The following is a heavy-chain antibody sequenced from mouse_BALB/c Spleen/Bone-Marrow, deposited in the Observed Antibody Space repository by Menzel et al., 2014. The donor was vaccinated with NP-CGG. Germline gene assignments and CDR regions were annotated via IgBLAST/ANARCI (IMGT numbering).Heavy chain of an antibody. D-gene: IGHD2-3*01. V-gene: IGHV1-54*03. J-gene: IGHJ4*01. CDR3: ARRDDGYYYYAMDY. CDR1: GHAFTNYL. Sequence: VQLQESGAELVRPGTSVEVSCKASGHAFTNYLIEWVKQRPGQGLEWIGVINSGSGGPNYNEKFKGKATLTADKSSSTAYMQLSSLTSDDSAVYFCARRDDGYYYYAMDYWGQGTSVTVSS. CDR2: INSGSGGP.